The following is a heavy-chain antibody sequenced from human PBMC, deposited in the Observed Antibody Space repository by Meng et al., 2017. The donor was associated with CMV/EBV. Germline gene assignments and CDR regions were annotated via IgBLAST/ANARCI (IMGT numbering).Heavy chain of an antibody. J-gene: IGHJ6*02. CDR3: ASFNYDFWSGYPAVLYGMDV. V-gene: IGHV3-7*01. Sequence: GESLKISCAASGFTFSSYWMSWVRQAPGKGLEWVANIKQDGSEKYYVDSVKGRFTISRDNAKNSLYLQMNSLRAEDTAVYYCASFNYDFWSGYPAVLYGMDVWGQGTTVTVSS. CDR1: GFTFSSYW. D-gene: IGHD3-3*01. CDR2: IKQDGSEK.